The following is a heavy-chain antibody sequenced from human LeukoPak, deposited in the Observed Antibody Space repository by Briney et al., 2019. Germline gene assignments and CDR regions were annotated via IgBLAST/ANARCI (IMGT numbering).Heavy chain of an antibody. V-gene: IGHV4-59*12. D-gene: IGHD3-10*01. CDR1: GGSITPYY. Sequence: PSETLSLTCTVSGGSITPYYWSWIRQPSGKELEWIAFIFYSGSAHYNPSLTSRVSISVDTSKNQFSLKLSSVTAADTAVYYCARGLSPRINMVRGVRPPFRGVFDYWGQGTLVTVSS. CDR2: IFYSGSA. J-gene: IGHJ4*02. CDR3: ARGLSPRINMVRGVRPPFRGVFDY.